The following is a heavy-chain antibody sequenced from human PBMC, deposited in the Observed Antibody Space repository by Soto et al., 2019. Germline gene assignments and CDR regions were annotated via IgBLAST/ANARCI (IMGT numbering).Heavy chain of an antibody. Sequence: EVQLVESGGGLVQPGGSQRLSCAASAFTFKNHWMHWVRQVPGKGPVWVSRINGAGSFTSYADAVKGRFTISRDNAKNTLSLQMNSLRAEDTAVYYCAREIYDDYDSSGFDHWGQGTLVTVSS. CDR1: AFTFKNHW. J-gene: IGHJ4*02. CDR3: AREIYDDYDSSGFDH. CDR2: INGAGSFT. V-gene: IGHV3-74*01. D-gene: IGHD3-22*01.